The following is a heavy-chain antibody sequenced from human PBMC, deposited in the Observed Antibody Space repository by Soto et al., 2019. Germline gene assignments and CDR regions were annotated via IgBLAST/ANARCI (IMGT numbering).Heavy chain of an antibody. CDR1: GDSVSSNSAA. D-gene: IGHD1-26*01. CDR2: TYYTSKWYN. V-gene: IGHV6-1*01. CDR3: ARVSIIGSYSHFDY. Sequence: XQTLSLTCVISGDSVSSNSAACNLIRQSPSRGLEWLARTYYTSKWYNDYAVSVKSRITINADTSKNQFSLQLNSVTPEDTAVYYCARVSIIGSYSHFDYWGQGTLVTVSS. J-gene: IGHJ4*01.